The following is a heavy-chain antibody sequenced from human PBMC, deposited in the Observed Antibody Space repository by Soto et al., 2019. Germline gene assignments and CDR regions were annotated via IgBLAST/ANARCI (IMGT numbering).Heavy chain of an antibody. V-gene: IGHV4-61*01. CDR2: IYYSGST. J-gene: IGHJ3*02. CDR1: GGSVSSGSYY. D-gene: IGHD1-7*01. Sequence: PSETLSLTCTVSGGSVSSGSYYWSWIRQPPGKGLEWIGYIYYSGSTNYNPSLKSRVTISVDTSKNQFSLKLSSVTAADTAVYYCARDSRGANGTTFRVRAFDIWGQGTMVTVSS. CDR3: ARDSRGANGTTFRVRAFDI.